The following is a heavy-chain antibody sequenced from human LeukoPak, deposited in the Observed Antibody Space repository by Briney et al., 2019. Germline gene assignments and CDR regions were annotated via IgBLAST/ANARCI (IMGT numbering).Heavy chain of an antibody. Sequence: GRSLRLSCAASGFTFSIYGMDWVRQPPGKGLEWEAVIWYDGSNEYYAECVQGRFTVYRDNSQNTLYLQMNSLRAEDTAVYYCARDVGIRLWFRDYYGLDVWGEGTTVTVSS. CDR1: GFTFSIYG. V-gene: IGHV3-33*01. J-gene: IGHJ6*04. CDR3: ARDVGIRLWFRDYYGLDV. CDR2: IWYDGSNE. D-gene: IGHD5-18*01.